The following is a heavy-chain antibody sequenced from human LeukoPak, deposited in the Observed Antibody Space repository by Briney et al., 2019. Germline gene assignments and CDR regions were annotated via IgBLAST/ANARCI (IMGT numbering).Heavy chain of an antibody. V-gene: IGHV3-48*03. D-gene: IGHD3-22*01. CDR3: ARDRYDSSGYPPFFDY. Sequence: GGSLRLSCAASGFTFSSYEMNWVRQAPGRGRECVSYISSSGSTIYYADSVKGRFTISRDNAKNSLYLQMNSLRAEDTAVYYCARDRYDSSGYPPFFDYWGQGTLVTVSS. J-gene: IGHJ4*02. CDR1: GFTFSSYE. CDR2: ISSSGSTI.